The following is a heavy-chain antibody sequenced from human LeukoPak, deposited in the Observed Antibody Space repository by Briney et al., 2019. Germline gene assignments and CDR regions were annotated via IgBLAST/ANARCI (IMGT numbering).Heavy chain of an antibody. CDR1: GFTLSDYY. D-gene: IGHD6-13*01. CDR3: AREIAAADTIDY. CDR2: ISSSGSTI. J-gene: IGHJ4*02. V-gene: IGHV3-11*04. Sequence: PGGSLRLSCAASGFTLSDYYMSWIRQAPGKGLEWVSYISSSGSTIYYADSVKGRFTISRDNAKNSLYLQMNSLRAEDTAVYYCAREIAAADTIDYWGQGTLVTVSS.